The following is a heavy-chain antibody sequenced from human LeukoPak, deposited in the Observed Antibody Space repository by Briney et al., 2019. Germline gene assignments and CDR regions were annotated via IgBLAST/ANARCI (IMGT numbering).Heavy chain of an antibody. CDR2: IIPILGIA. J-gene: IGHJ3*02. Sequence: GASVKVSCKASGGTFSSYAISWVRQAPGQGLEWMGRIIPILGIANYAQKFQGRVTITADKSTSTAYMELSSLRSEDTAVYYCARDVPELVRAFDIWGQGTMVTVSS. D-gene: IGHD6-6*01. CDR1: GGTFSSYA. CDR3: ARDVPELVRAFDI. V-gene: IGHV1-69*04.